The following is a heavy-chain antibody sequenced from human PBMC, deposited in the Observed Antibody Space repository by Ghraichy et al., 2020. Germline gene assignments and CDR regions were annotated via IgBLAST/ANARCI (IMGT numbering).Heavy chain of an antibody. V-gene: IGHV4-59*01. D-gene: IGHD2-15*01. CDR1: GGSISSYY. Sequence: SETLSLTCTVSGGSISSYYWSWIRQPPGKGLEWIGYIYYSGSTNYNPSLKSRVTISVDTSKNQFSLKLSSVTAADTAVYYCARGEGSVVFDYWGQGTLVTVSS. CDR3: ARGEGSVVFDY. CDR2: IYYSGST. J-gene: IGHJ4*02.